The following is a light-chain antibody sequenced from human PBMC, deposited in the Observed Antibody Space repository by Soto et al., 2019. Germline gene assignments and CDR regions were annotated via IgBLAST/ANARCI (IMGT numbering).Light chain of an antibody. V-gene: IGLV2-14*01. CDR3: SSYTSSSTLV. Sequence: QSALTQPASVSGSPGQSITISCTATSSDVGGYNYVSWYQQHPGKAPKLMIYEVSNRPLGVSDRFSGSKSDNTASLTISGLQAEDEADYYCSSYTSSSTLVFGGGTKVTVL. CDR1: SSDVGGYNY. CDR2: EVS. J-gene: IGLJ2*01.